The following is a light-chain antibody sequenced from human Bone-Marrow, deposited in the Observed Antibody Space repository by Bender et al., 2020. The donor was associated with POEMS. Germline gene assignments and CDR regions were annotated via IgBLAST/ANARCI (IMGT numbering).Light chain of an antibody. CDR3: QSADTTGTDV. CDR1: ALPNQF. Sequence: SYELTQPPSLSVSPGQTARITCSGDALPNQFAYWYQQKPGQAPVLIIYKDTERPSGIPGRFSGSSSGTTVALTISGVQAEDEADYDCQSADTTGTDVFGPGTTVTVL. V-gene: IGLV3-25*02. CDR2: KDT. J-gene: IGLJ1*01.